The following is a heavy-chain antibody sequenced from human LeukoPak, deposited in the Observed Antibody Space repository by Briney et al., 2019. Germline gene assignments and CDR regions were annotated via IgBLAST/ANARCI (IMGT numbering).Heavy chain of an antibody. D-gene: IGHD2-2*02. J-gene: IGHJ4*02. CDR3: AKALGYCSSTSCYTPYYFDY. V-gene: IGHV3-23*01. CDR2: ISGSGGST. CDR1: GFTFSSYA. Sequence: PGGSLRLSCAASGFTFSSYAMSWVRQAPGKGLEWVSAISGSGGSTYYADSVKGRFTISRDNSKNTLYLQMNSLRAEDTAVYYCAKALGYCSSTSCYTPYYFDYWGQGTLVTVSS.